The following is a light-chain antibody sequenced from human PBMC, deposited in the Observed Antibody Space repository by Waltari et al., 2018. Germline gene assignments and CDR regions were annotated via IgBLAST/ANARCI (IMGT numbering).Light chain of an antibody. V-gene: IGKV1-33*01. CDR1: QDISND. CDR2: HAS. Sequence: IQMTQSPSSLSASVGDRVTITCQASQDISNDLNWYQQKGGKAPKLLIYHASNLETGVPARFSGSGSGTDFTLTISSLQPEDIAIYYCQQYYNRPPTFGGGTKVEIK. J-gene: IGKJ4*01. CDR3: QQYYNRPPT.